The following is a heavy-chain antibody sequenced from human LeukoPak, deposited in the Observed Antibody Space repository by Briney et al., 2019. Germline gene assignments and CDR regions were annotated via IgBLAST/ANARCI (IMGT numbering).Heavy chain of an antibody. CDR1: GYTFTGYH. CDR2: INPNSGDT. D-gene: IGHD2-2*01. CDR3: ARDYCSSTSCLFDY. V-gene: IGHV1-2*06. J-gene: IGHJ4*02. Sequence: ASVKVSCRASGYTFTGYHMHWVRHAPGQGLEWMGRINPNSGDTNYAQNFQGRVTMTRDTSINTAYMELSRLRSDDTAVYYCARDYCSSTSCLFDYWGQGTLVTVSS.